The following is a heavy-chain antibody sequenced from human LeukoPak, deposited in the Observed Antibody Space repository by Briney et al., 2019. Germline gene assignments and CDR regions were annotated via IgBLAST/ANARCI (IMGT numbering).Heavy chain of an antibody. V-gene: IGHV4-59*05. CDR2: IYYSGST. D-gene: IGHD5-24*01. Sequence: GSLILSCAASGFTFSSYSMNWVRQAPGKGLEWIGSIYYSGSTYYNPSLKSRVTISVDTSKNQFSLKLSSVTAADTAVYYCASRRDGYYYFDYWGQGTLVTVSS. CDR3: ASRRDGYYYFDY. J-gene: IGHJ4*02. CDR1: GFTFSSYSMN.